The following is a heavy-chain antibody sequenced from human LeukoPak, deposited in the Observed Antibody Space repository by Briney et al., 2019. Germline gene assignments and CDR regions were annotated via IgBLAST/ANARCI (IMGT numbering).Heavy chain of an antibody. CDR3: ARQSWDFWNGSDAFDV. J-gene: IGHJ3*01. Sequence: GESLKISCKGSGYSFTSYWIGWVRQMPGKGLEWMGIIYPGDSDTRYSPSSQGQVTISVDKSIRTAYLQWASLRASDSGMYYCARQSWDFWNGSDAFDVWAQGTLVVVSS. CDR2: IYPGDSDT. D-gene: IGHD3-3*01. CDR1: GYSFTSYW. V-gene: IGHV5-51*01.